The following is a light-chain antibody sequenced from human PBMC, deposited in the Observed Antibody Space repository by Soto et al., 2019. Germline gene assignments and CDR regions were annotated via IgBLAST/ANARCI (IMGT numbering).Light chain of an antibody. CDR3: QQRHDSPPT. V-gene: IGKV3-11*01. CDR1: QSVSSF. CDR2: FAS. J-gene: IGKJ4*01. Sequence: EIVLTQSPATLCLSPGERATLSCRASQSVSSFLAWYQQRPGQAPRLLIYFASNRAAGVPPRFSGRGSGTDFTLTISSLEPEDFAVYSYQQRHDSPPTVGGGTQVEIK.